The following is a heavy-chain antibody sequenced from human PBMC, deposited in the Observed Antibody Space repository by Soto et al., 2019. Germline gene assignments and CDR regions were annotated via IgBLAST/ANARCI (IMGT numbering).Heavy chain of an antibody. CDR1: GFTFNNYA. Sequence: EVQLLESEGGLVQPAGSLRLSCVASGFTFNNYAMSWVRQAPGKGLEWVSSISGSGGSTYYAGSVKGRFTISRDNPENTVYLQMNSLRAEDTAVYYCAKLADGRTSWGQGTMVTVSS. D-gene: IGHD6-19*01. J-gene: IGHJ3*01. CDR3: AKLADGRTS. CDR2: ISGSGGST. V-gene: IGHV3-23*01.